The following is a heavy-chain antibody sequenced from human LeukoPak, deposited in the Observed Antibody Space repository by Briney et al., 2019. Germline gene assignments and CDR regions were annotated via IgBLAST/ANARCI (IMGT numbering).Heavy chain of an antibody. Sequence: SQTLSLTCAISGDSVSSNSATWNWIRQSPSRGLEWLGRTYYGSKWYNDYAVSVKSRITINPDTSKNQFSLQLNSVTPEDTAVYYCARVLWSNWGFDHWGQGTLVTVSS. CDR3: ARVLWSNWGFDH. CDR1: GDSVSSNSAT. V-gene: IGHV6-1*01. J-gene: IGHJ4*02. D-gene: IGHD7-27*01. CDR2: TYYGSKWYN.